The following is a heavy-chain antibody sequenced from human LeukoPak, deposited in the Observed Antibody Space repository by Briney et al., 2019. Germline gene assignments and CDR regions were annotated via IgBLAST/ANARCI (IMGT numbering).Heavy chain of an antibody. D-gene: IGHD2-15*01. J-gene: IGHJ3*01. Sequence: SETLSLTCTVSGASLTNYYWSWIRQPPGKGLEWIGNIHYSGFTNYNPSLKSRVTTLVDMSTKSFSLELTSVTAADTAVYFCARRHQITSYSLYAFDVWVPGRLVTVSS. CDR3: ARRHQITSYSLYAFDV. V-gene: IGHV4-59*08. CDR2: IHYSGFT. CDR1: GASLTNYY.